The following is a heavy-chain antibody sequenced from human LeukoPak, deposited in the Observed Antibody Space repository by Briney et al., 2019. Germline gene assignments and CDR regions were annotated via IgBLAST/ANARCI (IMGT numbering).Heavy chain of an antibody. D-gene: IGHD5-24*01. CDR3: ARDRGSLVEMATGAFYYFDY. CDR1: GGTFSSYA. V-gene: IGHV1-69*13. CDR2: IIPIFGTA. J-gene: IGHJ4*02. Sequence: SVKVSCKASGGTFSSYAISWVRQAPGQGLEWMGGIIPIFGTANYAQKFQGRVTITADESTSTAYMELSSLRSEDTAVYYCARDRGSLVEMATGAFYYFDYWGQGTLVTVSS.